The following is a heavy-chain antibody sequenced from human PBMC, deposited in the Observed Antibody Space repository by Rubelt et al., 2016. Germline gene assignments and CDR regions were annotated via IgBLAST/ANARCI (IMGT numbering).Heavy chain of an antibody. CDR2: ISGSGDST. Sequence: SNYALSWVRQAPGKGLEWVSVISGSGDSTYYADSVKGRFTISRDNSKNTLYIEMNSLRAEDTAVYYCAKGRSAVVTSDANYWGQGILVTVSS. CDR1: SNYA. CDR3: AKGRSAVVTSDANY. V-gene: IGHV3-23*01. D-gene: IGHD4-23*01. J-gene: IGHJ4*02.